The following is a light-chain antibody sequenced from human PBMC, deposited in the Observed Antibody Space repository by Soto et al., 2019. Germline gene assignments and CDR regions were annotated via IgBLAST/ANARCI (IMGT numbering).Light chain of an antibody. J-gene: IGKJ1*01. V-gene: IGKV3-20*01. Sequence: EFVLTQSPGTLSLSPGERASLSCRASQSVSTRSLAWYQQKPGQAPRLLISGASSRAADIPDRFSVIGSGKYLTLTINRQEPEDFADYYCQQYDSSPRTFGQGTKVE. CDR1: QSVSTRS. CDR3: QQYDSSPRT. CDR2: GAS.